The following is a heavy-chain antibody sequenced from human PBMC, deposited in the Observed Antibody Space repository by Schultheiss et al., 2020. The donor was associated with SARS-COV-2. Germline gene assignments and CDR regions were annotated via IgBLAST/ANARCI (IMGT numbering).Heavy chain of an antibody. CDR3: ARAYSNSPIPRYYYYGMDV. CDR1: GGSISSSSYY. Sequence: SQTLSLTCTVSGGSISSSSYYWGWIRQPPGKGLEWIGSIYYSGSTYYNPSLKSRVTISVDTSKNQFSLKLSSVTAADTAVYYCARAYSNSPIPRYYYYGMDVWGQGTTVTVSS. J-gene: IGHJ6*02. CDR2: IYYSGST. D-gene: IGHD4-11*01. V-gene: IGHV4-39*01.